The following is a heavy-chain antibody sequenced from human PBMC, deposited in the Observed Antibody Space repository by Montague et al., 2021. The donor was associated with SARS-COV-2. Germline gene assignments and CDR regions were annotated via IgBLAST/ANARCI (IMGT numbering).Heavy chain of an antibody. V-gene: IGHV3-20*04. J-gene: IGHJ6*02. CDR1: GFNFDEYG. CDR3: ARGNYDILTRYYSRDYYYGMDV. D-gene: IGHD3-9*01. CDR2: INWNGGST. Sequence: SLRLSCAASGFNFDEYGMNWVRQAPGKGLEWVSGINWNGGSTGYADSVKGRFTISRDNAKNSLYLQMNSLRAEDTALYYCARGNYDILTRYYSRDYYYGMDVWGQGTTVTVSS.